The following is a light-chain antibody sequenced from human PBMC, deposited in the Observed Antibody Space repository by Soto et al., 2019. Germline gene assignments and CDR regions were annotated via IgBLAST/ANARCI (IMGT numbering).Light chain of an antibody. CDR3: QQYGISLT. CDR1: QSVSSNF. V-gene: IGKV3-20*01. Sequence: EIVLTQSPGTLSLSPGERATLSCRASQSVSSNFLAWYQQKPGQAPRLLIYGASSRATGVPDRFSDSGSGTDFTVTISRVEPEDFAVYYCQQYGISLTFGGGTKVEIK. CDR2: GAS. J-gene: IGKJ4*01.